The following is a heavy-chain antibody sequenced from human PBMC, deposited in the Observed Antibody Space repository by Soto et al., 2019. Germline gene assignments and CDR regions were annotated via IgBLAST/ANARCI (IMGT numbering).Heavy chain of an antibody. CDR3: AREEYSSSWYNWLDP. D-gene: IGHD6-13*01. V-gene: IGHV4-4*07. CDR2: IHVSGDT. CDR1: GSSISSYL. Sequence: XETLSLRCTFAGSSISSYLWSWIRQPAGKGLEWIGRIHVSGDTNYNPSLRSRVSMSVDTSMNQFSLRLSSVTAADTAMYFCAREEYSSSWYNWLDPWGQGTQVTVSS. J-gene: IGHJ5*02.